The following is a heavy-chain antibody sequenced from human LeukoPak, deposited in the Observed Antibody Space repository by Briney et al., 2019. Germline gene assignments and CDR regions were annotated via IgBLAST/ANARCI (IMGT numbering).Heavy chain of an antibody. V-gene: IGHV1-18*04. CDR3: ARVHWGGVHLSHRNWFDP. CDR2: ISAYNGNT. Sequence: GASVKVSCKASGYTFTGYYMHWVRQAPGQGLEWMGWISAYNGNTNSAQKLQGRVTMTTDTSSSTAYMELRSLRSDDTAVYYCARVHWGGVHLSHRNWFDPWGQGTLVTVSS. CDR1: GYTFTGYY. J-gene: IGHJ5*02. D-gene: IGHD7-27*01.